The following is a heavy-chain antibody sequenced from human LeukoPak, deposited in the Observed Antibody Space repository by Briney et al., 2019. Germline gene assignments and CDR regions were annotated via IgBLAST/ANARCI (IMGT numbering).Heavy chain of an antibody. V-gene: IGHV4-59*08. Sequence: PSETLSLTCTVSGGSISSYYWSWIRQPPGKGLEWIGYIYYSGSTNYNPSLKSRVTISVDTSKNQFSLKLSSVTAADTAVYYCARHSRDGYNYAWRFFDYWGQGTLVTVSS. CDR1: GGSISSYY. CDR2: IYYSGST. D-gene: IGHD5-24*01. CDR3: ARHSRDGYNYAWRFFDY. J-gene: IGHJ4*02.